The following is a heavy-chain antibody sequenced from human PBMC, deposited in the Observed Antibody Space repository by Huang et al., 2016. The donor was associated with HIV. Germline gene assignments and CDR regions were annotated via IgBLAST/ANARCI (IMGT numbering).Heavy chain of an antibody. CDR1: GFTFSGSA. Sequence: VQLVESGGGVVQPGRSLRLSCAASGFTFSGSAMHWVRQAPGKGVEWVAVISSDGRSKYFADTVKGRFTSSRDNSKSTLHLEMNSLTTDDTAIYYCAQDRGSLGLGYFHHWGQGTLVAVSS. CDR2: ISSDGRSK. V-gene: IGHV3-30*18. CDR3: AQDRGSLGLGYFHH. J-gene: IGHJ4*02. D-gene: IGHD3-16*01.